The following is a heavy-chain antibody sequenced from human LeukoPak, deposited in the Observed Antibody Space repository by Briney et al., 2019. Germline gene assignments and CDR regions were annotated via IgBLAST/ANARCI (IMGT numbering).Heavy chain of an antibody. Sequence: GGSLRLSCAASGFTFSSYGMRWVRQAPGKGLEWVAVISYDGSNKYYADSVKGRFTISRDNSKNTLYLQMNSLRAEDTAVYYCARAKGLDYWGQGTLVTVSS. CDR3: ARAKGLDY. CDR1: GFTFSSYG. CDR2: ISYDGSNK. V-gene: IGHV3-30*03. J-gene: IGHJ4*02.